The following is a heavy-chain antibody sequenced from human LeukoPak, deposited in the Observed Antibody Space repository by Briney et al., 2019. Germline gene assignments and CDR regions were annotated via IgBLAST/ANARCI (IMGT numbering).Heavy chain of an antibody. CDR3: ARVGGPGYSSGWYGY. D-gene: IGHD6-19*01. Sequence: ASVKVSCKASGYTFTGYYLHWVRQAPGQGLEWMGWINPNSGGTNYAQKFQGRVTMTRDTSISTAYTEVSRLRSDDTAVYYCARVGGPGYSSGWYGYWGQGTLVTVSS. J-gene: IGHJ4*02. CDR2: INPNSGGT. CDR1: GYTFTGYY. V-gene: IGHV1-2*02.